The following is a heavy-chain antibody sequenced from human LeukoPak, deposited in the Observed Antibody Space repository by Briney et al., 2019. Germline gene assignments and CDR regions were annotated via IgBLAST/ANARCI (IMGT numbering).Heavy chain of an antibody. CDR3: ASSKVLRYFDWLLPPWHY. J-gene: IGHJ4*02. D-gene: IGHD3-9*01. CDR1: GFTFSSYA. Sequence: PGGSLRLSCAASGFTFSSYAMSWVRQAPGKGLEWVSAISGSGGSTYYADSVKGRFTISRDNSKNTLYLQMNSLRAEDTAVYYCASSKVLRYFDWLLPPWHYWGQGTLVTVSS. V-gene: IGHV3-23*01. CDR2: ISGSGGST.